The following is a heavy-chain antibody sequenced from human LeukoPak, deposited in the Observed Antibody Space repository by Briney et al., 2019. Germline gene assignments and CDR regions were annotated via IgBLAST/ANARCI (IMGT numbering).Heavy chain of an antibody. D-gene: IGHD6-19*01. V-gene: IGHV4-59*12. CDR2: IYYSGST. CDR1: GGSISSYY. Sequence: SETLSLTCTVSGGSISSYYWSWIRQPPGKGLEWIGYIYYSGSTNYNPSLKSRVTISVDTSKNQFSLKLSSVTAADTAVYYCARGIRSGWYEGEVGFDYWGQGTLVTVSS. CDR3: ARGIRSGWYEGEVGFDY. J-gene: IGHJ4*02.